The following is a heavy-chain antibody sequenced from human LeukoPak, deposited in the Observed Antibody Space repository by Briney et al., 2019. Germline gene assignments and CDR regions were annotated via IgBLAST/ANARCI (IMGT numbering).Heavy chain of an antibody. CDR1: GGSFSGYY. D-gene: IGHD3-22*01. CDR2: INHSGST. J-gene: IGHJ4*02. CDR3: ARFVPEDSSGYSFDY. V-gene: IGHV4-34*01. Sequence: SETLSLTCAVYGGSFSGYYWSWIRQPPGKGLEWIGEINHSGSTNYNPSLESRVTISVDTSKNQFSLKLSSVTAADTAVYYCARFVPEDSSGYSFDYWGQGTLVTVSS.